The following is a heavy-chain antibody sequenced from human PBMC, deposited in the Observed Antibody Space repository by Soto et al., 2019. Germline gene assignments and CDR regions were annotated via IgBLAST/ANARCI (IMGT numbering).Heavy chain of an antibody. CDR3: ARRWDCGGDYYDAFDI. V-gene: IGHV5-51*01. CDR1: GYSFTSYW. D-gene: IGHD2-21*02. Sequence: GESLKISCKGSGYSFTSYWIGWVRQMPGKGLEWMGIIYPGDSDTSYSPSFQGQVTISADKSISTAYLQWSSLKASDTAMYYCARRWDCGGDYYDAFDIWGQGTMVTVSS. J-gene: IGHJ3*02. CDR2: IYPGDSDT.